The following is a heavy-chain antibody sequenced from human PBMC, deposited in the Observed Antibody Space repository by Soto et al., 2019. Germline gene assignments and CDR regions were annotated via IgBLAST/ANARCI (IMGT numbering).Heavy chain of an antibody. V-gene: IGHV1-18*01. J-gene: IGHJ3*02. Sequence: ASVKVSCKASGYTFTNYGISWVRQAPGEGLEWMGWISTYNGDTNYAQNLQGRLTMTTDTSTTTVYMELRSLRSDDTAVYYCARDYFESCGYWYDVFDIWGQGTMVTVSS. CDR3: ARDYFESCGYWYDVFDI. CDR2: ISTYNGDT. D-gene: IGHD3-22*01. CDR1: GYTFTNYG.